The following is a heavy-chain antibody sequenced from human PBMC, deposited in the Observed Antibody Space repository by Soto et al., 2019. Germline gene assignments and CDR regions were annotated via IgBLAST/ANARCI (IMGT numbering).Heavy chain of an antibody. D-gene: IGHD5-18*01. V-gene: IGHV5-51*01. CDR3: AKGDSGYRYSDTYYFDY. Sequence: GESLKISCKGSGYSSTSYWIGWVRQMPGKGLEWMGIIYPGDSDTRYSPSFQGQVTISADKSISTAYLQWSSLRAEDTAIYYCAKGDSGYRYSDTYYFDYWGQGALVTVSS. CDR1: GYSSTSYW. CDR2: IYPGDSDT. J-gene: IGHJ4*02.